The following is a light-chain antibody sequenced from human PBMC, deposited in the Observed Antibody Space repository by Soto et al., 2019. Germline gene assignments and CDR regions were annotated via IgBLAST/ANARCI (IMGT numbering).Light chain of an antibody. CDR2: EVS. Sequence: QAVVTQPASVSGSPGQSITISCTGTSSDVGVYNYVSWYQQHPGKAPKLMIYEVSNRPSGVSNRFSGSKSGNTASLTISGIQAEDEADYYCNSYTTSSTLVFGGGTKLTVL. CDR3: NSYTTSSTLV. J-gene: IGLJ3*02. CDR1: SSDVGVYNY. V-gene: IGLV2-14*01.